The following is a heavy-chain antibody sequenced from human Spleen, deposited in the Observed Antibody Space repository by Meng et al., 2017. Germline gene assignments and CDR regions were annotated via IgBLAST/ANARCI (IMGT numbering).Heavy chain of an antibody. CDR2: IIPILGIA. J-gene: IGHJ4*02. Sequence: SVKVSCKASGGTFSSYTISWVRQAPGQGLEWMGRIIPILGIANYAKKFQGRVTITADKSTSTAYMELSSLRSEDTAIYYCARGDLPNWHPASPPRPFNCWGRGTLVTVSS. D-gene: IGHD2-2*01. CDR3: ARGDLPNWHPASPPRPFNC. V-gene: IGHV1-69*02. CDR1: GGTFSSYT.